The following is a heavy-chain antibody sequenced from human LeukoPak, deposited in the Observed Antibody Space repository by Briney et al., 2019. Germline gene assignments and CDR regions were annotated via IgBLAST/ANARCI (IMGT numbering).Heavy chain of an antibody. CDR1: GGSISSYY. CDR3: ARRSYYDFWSGYYPTDYYFDY. CDR2: IYYSGST. Sequence: ASETLSLTCTVSGGSISSYYWSWIRQPPGKGLEWIGYIYYSGSTNYNPSLKSRVTISVDTSKNQFSLKLSSVTAADTAVYYCARRSYYDFWSGYYPTDYYFDYWGQGTLVTVSS. J-gene: IGHJ4*02. D-gene: IGHD3-3*01. V-gene: IGHV4-59*01.